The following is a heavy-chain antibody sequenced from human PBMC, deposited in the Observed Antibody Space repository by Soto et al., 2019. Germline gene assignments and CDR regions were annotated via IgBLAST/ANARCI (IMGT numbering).Heavy chain of an antibody. CDR2: IYWDDDH. CDR3: AREMYYSTYFDS. CDR1: GFSLSSNGVG. V-gene: IGHV2-5*02. Sequence: QITLRESGPALVRPTQTLTLTCTFSGFSLSSNGVGVGWIRQPPGKALEWLALIYWDDDHRYSPSLKTRLTIXKXXSKNQVVLTMTKLDPVDTATYYCAREMYYSTYFDSWGQGTLVTVSS. D-gene: IGHD3-10*01. J-gene: IGHJ4*02.